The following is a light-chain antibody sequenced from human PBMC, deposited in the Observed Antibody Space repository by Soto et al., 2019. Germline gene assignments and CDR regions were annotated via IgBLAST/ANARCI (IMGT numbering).Light chain of an antibody. CDR3: QQVKSYPRT. CDR1: QAVPNN. CDR2: EES. Sequence: DIHLTQSPSFLSASVGDRVTITCRPSQAVPNNMAWYQQKPGKPPKLLIYEESTLHSGVPSRFSGRKSGTQFSLTIDRLQPEEFATYYCQQVKSYPRTFGGGTKVEIK. J-gene: IGKJ4*01. V-gene: IGKV1-9*01.